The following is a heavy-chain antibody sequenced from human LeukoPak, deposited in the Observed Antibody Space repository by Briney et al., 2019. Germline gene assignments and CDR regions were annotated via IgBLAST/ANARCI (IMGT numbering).Heavy chain of an antibody. V-gene: IGHV3-48*01. CDR3: ARVPGLTADY. D-gene: IGHD3-10*01. CDR1: GFAFSSYS. Sequence: GGSLRLSCAASGFAFSSYSMTWVRQAPGKGLELISYISTTSSTIYYADSVKGRFTISRDNAKNSLYLQMNSLRAEYTAVYYCARVPGLTADYWGQGTLVTVSS. CDR2: ISTTSSTI. J-gene: IGHJ4*02.